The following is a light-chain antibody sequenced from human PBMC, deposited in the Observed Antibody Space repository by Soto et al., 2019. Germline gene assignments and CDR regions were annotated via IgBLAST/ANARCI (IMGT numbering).Light chain of an antibody. CDR3: CSYAGRSTSLYV. Sequence: QSALTQPASVSGSPGQSITISCTGTSSDVGNYNLVSWYQQHPGKAPKLMIYEGTKRPSGVSNRFSASKSGNTASLTISGLQAEDEADYYCCSYAGRSTSLYVFGTGTKLTVL. CDR1: SSDVGNYNL. CDR2: EGT. J-gene: IGLJ1*01. V-gene: IGLV2-23*01.